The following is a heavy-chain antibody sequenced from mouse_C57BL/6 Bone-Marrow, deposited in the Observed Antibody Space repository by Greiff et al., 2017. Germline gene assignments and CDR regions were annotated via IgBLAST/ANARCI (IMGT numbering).Heavy chain of an antibody. CDR3: SKCYDYDYARHY. V-gene: IGHV1-39*01. CDR2: INPNYGTT. CDR1: GYSFTDYN. Sequence: VQLQQSGPELVKPGASVKISCKASGYSFTDYNMNWVKQSNGKSLEWIGVINPNYGTTSYNQKFKGKATLTVDQSASTAYMQLNSLTTEDSAVYYGSKCYDYDYARHYWGQGTSVTVSS. D-gene: IGHD2-4*01. J-gene: IGHJ4*01.